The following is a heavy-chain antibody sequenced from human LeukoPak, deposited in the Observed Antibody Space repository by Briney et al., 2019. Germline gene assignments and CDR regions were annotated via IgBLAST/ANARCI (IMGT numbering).Heavy chain of an antibody. CDR3: ARFYPFDYGGFGAFDI. CDR2: IYYSGST. J-gene: IGHJ3*02. Sequence: PGGSLRLSCAPSGFTFSSYAMSWVRQAPGKGLELIGYIYYSGSTNYNPSLKSRVTISVDTSKNQFSLKLSSVTAADTAVYYCARFYPFDYGGFGAFDIWGQGTMVTVSS. CDR1: GFTFSSYA. D-gene: IGHD4-23*01. V-gene: IGHV4-59*01.